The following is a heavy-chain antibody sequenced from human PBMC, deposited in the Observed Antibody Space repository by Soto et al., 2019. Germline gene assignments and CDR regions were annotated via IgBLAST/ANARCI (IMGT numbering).Heavy chain of an antibody. CDR2: ISGSGGTT. J-gene: IGHJ4*02. Sequence: EVQLLESGGGLVQPGGSLRLSCAASGFTFSSYAMSWVRQAPGKGLEWVSAISGSGGTTYYAASVKGRFTISRDNSKNTLSLQMNSLRAKDTDVYYCAKSTFGVTAVNPLEDYWGQGTLVTVSS. CDR3: AKSTFGVTAVNPLEDY. D-gene: IGHD2-21*02. CDR1: GFTFSSYA. V-gene: IGHV3-23*01.